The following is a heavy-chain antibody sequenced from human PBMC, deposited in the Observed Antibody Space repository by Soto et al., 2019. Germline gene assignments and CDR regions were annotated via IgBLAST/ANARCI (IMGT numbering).Heavy chain of an antibody. Sequence: SETLSLTCTVSGGSISSYYWSWIRQPPGKGLEWIGYIYYSGSTNYNPSLKSRVTISVDTSKNQFSLKLSSVTAADTAVYYCARTITIFGVVSEQNWFDPWGQGTLVTVSS. D-gene: IGHD3-3*01. CDR3: ARTITIFGVVSEQNWFDP. V-gene: IGHV4-59*08. CDR2: IYYSGST. J-gene: IGHJ5*02. CDR1: GGSISSYY.